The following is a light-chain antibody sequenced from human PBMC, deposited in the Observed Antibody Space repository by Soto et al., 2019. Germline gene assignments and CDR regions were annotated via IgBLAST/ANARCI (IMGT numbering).Light chain of an antibody. CDR1: SSDVGGYNY. Sequence: QSALTQPASVSGSPGQSITISCTGTSSDVGGYNYVSWYQQHPDKAPKLMIYEVSNRPSGVSNRFSGSKSGHTASLTISGLQSEDEADYYCTSYTSYSTLDVFGTVTKLTVL. V-gene: IGLV2-14*01. CDR2: EVS. CDR3: TSYTSYSTLDV. J-gene: IGLJ1*01.